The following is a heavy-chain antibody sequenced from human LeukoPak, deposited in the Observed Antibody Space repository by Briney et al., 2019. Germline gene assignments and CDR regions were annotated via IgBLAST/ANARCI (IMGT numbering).Heavy chain of an antibody. CDR2: ISSSSSYI. CDR3: ARDLVVVAATVGAFDI. Sequence: GGSLRLSCAASGFTFSSYSMNWVRQAPGKGLEWVSSISSSSSYIYYADSVKGRFTISRDNAKNSLYLQMNSLRAEDTAVYSCARDLVVVAATVGAFDIWGQGTMVTVSS. D-gene: IGHD2-15*01. V-gene: IGHV3-21*01. CDR1: GFTFSSYS. J-gene: IGHJ3*02.